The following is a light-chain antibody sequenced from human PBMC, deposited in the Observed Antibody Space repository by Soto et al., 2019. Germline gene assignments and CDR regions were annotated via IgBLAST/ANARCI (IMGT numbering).Light chain of an antibody. J-gene: IGLJ1*01. CDR1: SSDVGSYNL. CDR3: CSYAGSYKYV. CDR2: EGS. V-gene: IGLV2-23*01. Sequence: QSALTQPASVSGSPGQSITISCTGTSSDVGSYNLVSWYQQHPGKAPKLIIYEGSKRPSGVSNRFSGSKSGNTASLTISGLQAEDEADYYCCSYAGSYKYVFGSGTKVTVL.